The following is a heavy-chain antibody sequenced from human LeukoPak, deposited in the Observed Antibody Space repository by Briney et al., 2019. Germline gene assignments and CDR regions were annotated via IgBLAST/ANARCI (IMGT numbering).Heavy chain of an antibody. CDR1: GGTFSSYA. D-gene: IGHD6-19*01. CDR3: ATSRRPSIAVAGGPSYYFDY. Sequence: SVKVSCKASGGTFSSYAISWVRQAPGQGLEWMGGIIPIFGTANYAQKFQGRVTITTDESTSTAYMELSSLRSEDTAVYYCATSRRPSIAVAGGPSYYFDYWGQGTPVTVSS. J-gene: IGHJ4*02. V-gene: IGHV1-69*05. CDR2: IIPIFGTA.